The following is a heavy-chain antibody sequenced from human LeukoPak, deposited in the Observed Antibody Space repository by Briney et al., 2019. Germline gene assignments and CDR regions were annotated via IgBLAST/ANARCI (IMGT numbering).Heavy chain of an antibody. J-gene: IGHJ4*02. D-gene: IGHD3-3*01. CDR2: ISYDGSNK. CDR1: GFTFSSHA. V-gene: IGHV3-30*01. Sequence: GGSLRLSCAASGFTFSSHAMHWVRQAPGKGLEWVAVISYDGSNKYYADSVKGRFTISRDNSKNTLYLQMNSLRAEDTAVYYCARAPNYEFWSSAPPGYWGQGTLVTVSS. CDR3: ARAPNYEFWSSAPPGY.